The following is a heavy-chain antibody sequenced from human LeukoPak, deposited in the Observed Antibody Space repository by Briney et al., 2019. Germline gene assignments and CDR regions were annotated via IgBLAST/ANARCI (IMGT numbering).Heavy chain of an antibody. Sequence: PSETLSLTCTVSGGSISSYYWSWIRQPPGKGLEWIGYIYYSGSTNYNPSLKSRVTISVDTSKNQFSLKLSSVTAADTAVYYCARGKPDILTADPWGQETLVTVSS. CDR3: ARGKPDILTADP. CDR1: GGSISSYY. CDR2: IYYSGST. D-gene: IGHD3-9*01. V-gene: IGHV4-59*01. J-gene: IGHJ5*02.